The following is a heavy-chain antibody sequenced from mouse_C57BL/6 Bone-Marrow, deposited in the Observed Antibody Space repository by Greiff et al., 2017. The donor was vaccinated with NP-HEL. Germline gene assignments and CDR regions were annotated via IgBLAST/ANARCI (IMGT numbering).Heavy chain of an antibody. V-gene: IGHV14-4*01. CDR2: IDPENGDT. Sequence: EVMLVESGAELVRPGASVKLSCTASGFNIKDDYMHWVKQRPEQGLEWIGWIDPENGDTEYASKFQGKATITADTSSNTAYLQLSSLTSEDTAVYYCTTGDDYERADFFAYWGQGTLVTVSA. CDR3: TTGDDYERADFFAY. J-gene: IGHJ3*01. CDR1: GFNIKDDY. D-gene: IGHD2-4*01.